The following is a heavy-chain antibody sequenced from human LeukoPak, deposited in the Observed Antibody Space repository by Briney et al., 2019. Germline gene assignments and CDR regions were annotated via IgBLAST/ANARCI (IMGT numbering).Heavy chain of an antibody. CDR1: GFTFSDYY. CDR2: ISSSGSTI. CDR3: ARDHSGYDYPEAFDI. V-gene: IGHV3-11*01. J-gene: IGHJ3*02. Sequence: GGSLRLSCAASGFTFSDYYMSWIRQAPGKGLEGVSYISSSGSTIYYADSVKGGFTISRDNAKHSLYLQMNSLRAEDTAVYYCARDHSGYDYPEAFDIWGQGTMVTVSS. D-gene: IGHD5-12*01.